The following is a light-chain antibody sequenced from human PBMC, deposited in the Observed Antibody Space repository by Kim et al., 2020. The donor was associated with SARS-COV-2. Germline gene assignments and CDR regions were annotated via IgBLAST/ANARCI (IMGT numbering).Light chain of an antibody. CDR2: GTS. V-gene: IGKV1-NL1*01. CDR3: QQYHSAPCT. CDR1: QDISSS. Sequence: GNRVTITCRASQDISSSLAWYQQKPGKAPKLLLYGTSSLESGVPSRFSGSGSGPDYTLTIRSLQTEDFATYYCQQYHSAPCTFGQGTKLEI. J-gene: IGKJ2*02.